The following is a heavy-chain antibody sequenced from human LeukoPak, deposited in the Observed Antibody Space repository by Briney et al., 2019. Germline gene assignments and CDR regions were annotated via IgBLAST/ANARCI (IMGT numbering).Heavy chain of an antibody. CDR2: ISSSGRNT. D-gene: IGHD5-18*01. V-gene: IGHV3-23*01. CDR1: GFTFSSYE. CDR3: AKETALGYFDF. Sequence: GGSLRLSCAASGFTFSSYEMNWVRQAPGKGLEWVSGISSSGRNTYYADSVKGRFTISRDNSKNTLYLQMNNLRAEDTAVYYCAKETALGYFDFWGQGTLVTVSS. J-gene: IGHJ4*02.